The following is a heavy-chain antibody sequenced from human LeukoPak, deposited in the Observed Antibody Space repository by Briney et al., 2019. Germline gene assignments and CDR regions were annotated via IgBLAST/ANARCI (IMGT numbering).Heavy chain of an antibody. J-gene: IGHJ5*02. Sequence: GGSLRLSCVASGFTFSSYAMSWVRQAPGKGLEWVSAISGSGISTYYADSVKGRFTISRDNSKNTLYLQMNSLRAEDAAVYYCASAKNGDYVYNWFDPWGQGTLVTVSS. D-gene: IGHD4-17*01. CDR2: ISGSGIST. V-gene: IGHV3-23*01. CDR1: GFTFSSYA. CDR3: ASAKNGDYVYNWFDP.